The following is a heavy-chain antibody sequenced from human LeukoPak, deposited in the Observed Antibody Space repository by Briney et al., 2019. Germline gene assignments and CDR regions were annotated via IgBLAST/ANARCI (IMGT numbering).Heavy chain of an antibody. CDR2: IKSKTDGGST. CDR3: ARGKDYDFWSGDY. Sequence: KPGGSLRLSCAASGFTFSNAWMSWVRQAPGKGLDWVGRIKSKTDGGSTDYAAPVKGRFTISRDDSKNTLYLQMNSLKTEDTAVYYCARGKDYDFWSGDYWGRGTLVTVSS. D-gene: IGHD3-3*01. J-gene: IGHJ4*02. V-gene: IGHV3-15*01. CDR1: GFTFSNAW.